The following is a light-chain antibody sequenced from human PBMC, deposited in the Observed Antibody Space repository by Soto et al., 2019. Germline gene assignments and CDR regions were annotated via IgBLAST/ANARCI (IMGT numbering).Light chain of an antibody. CDR1: QGINSW. CDR3: QQSESLPLT. J-gene: IGKJ4*01. CDR2: STS. Sequence: DIQMTQSPSSVSASVGDRVTFTCRASQGINSWLAWYQQKPGKAPKLLIYSTSNLQSGVPSRFSGSGSGTDFTLTITSLQPEDFATYFCQQSESLPLTFGGGTKVEIK. V-gene: IGKV1D-12*01.